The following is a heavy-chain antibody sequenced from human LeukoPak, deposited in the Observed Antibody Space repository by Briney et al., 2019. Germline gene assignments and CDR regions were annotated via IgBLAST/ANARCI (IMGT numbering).Heavy chain of an antibody. CDR3: ATYYCSGGSCHYFEY. V-gene: IGHV3-7*03. CDR2: IKHYGSEK. D-gene: IGHD2-15*01. Sequence: GGPVRHSRAPSGFPHSIYLMSWVRQPPGRGLEGVANIKHYGSEKYYVDSVKGRFTITRDNAMNAVFLQMNSLRAEDTAVYYCATYYCSGGSCHYFEYWGQGTLVTVSS. CDR1: GFPHSIYL. J-gene: IGHJ4*02.